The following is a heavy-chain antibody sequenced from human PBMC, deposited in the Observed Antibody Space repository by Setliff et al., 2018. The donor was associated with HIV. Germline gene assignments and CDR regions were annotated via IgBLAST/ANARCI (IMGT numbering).Heavy chain of an antibody. V-gene: IGHV3-23*01. D-gene: IGHD3-16*01. Sequence: GESLKISCAASGFTFSTYAMGWVRQAPGKGLEGVSTVGAVGGPTHYAESVKGRFTISKDNSKNTLYLQMSSLRDEDTAVYYCAKVFLFGIDVFDIWGQGTMVTVSS. CDR3: AKVFLFGIDVFDI. CDR2: VGAVGGPT. J-gene: IGHJ3*02. CDR1: GFTFSTYA.